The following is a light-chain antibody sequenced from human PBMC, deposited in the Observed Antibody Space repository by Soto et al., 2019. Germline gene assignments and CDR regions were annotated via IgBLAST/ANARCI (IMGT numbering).Light chain of an antibody. CDR2: EVS. CDR1: SSYIGGYKY. CDR3: SSYTSSGTLVV. V-gene: IGLV2-14*01. Sequence: QSALTQPASVSGSPGQSITISCTGTSSYIGGYKYVSWYQQHPGNAPKLMIFEVSNRPSGVSNRFSGSKSGNTASLTISGLQADDEADYYCSSYTSSGTLVVFGGGTKLTVL. J-gene: IGLJ2*01.